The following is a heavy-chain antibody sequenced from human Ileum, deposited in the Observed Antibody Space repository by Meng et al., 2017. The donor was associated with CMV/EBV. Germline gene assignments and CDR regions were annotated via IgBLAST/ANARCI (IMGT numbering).Heavy chain of an antibody. CDR2: VRYDGYKE. D-gene: IGHD4-11*01. CDR3: AKHGDYSNAYFDS. V-gene: IGHV3-30*02. J-gene: IGHJ4*02. Sequence: GESLKISCAASGFTFSGFGMHWVRQAPGKGLEWVAFVRYDGYKEYYAESVKGRFTISRDNSKNTVYLQMRSLRGGDTGVYYCAKHGDYSNAYFDSWGEGTLVTVSS. CDR1: GFTFSGFG.